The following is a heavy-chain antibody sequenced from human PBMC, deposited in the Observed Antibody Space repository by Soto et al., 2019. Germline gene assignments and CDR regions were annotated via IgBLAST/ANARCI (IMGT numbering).Heavy chain of an antibody. CDR1: GFTFSSNW. Sequence: PGGPLRLSCAASGFTFSSNWMHWVRQAPGKGLVWVSRINSDGSSTYYADSVKGRFTISRDNSKNTLYLQMNSVRAEDTAVYYCERVGGDLDSGGQGTMV. CDR2: INSDGSST. V-gene: IGHV3-74*01. J-gene: IGHJ4*02. D-gene: IGHD3-10*01. CDR3: ERVGGDLDS.